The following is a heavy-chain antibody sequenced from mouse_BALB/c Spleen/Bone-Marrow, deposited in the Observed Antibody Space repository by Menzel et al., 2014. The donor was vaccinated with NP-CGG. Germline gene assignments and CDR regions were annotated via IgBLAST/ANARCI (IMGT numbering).Heavy chain of an antibody. CDR3: ARGRIYYDYDVGDY. V-gene: IGHV5-4*02. D-gene: IGHD2-4*01. Sequence: EVMLVESGGGLVKPGGSLKLSCAASGFTFXDYYMYWVRQTPEKRLEWVATISDGGSYTYYPDSVKGRFTISRDNAKNNLYLQMSSLKSEDTAMYYCARGRIYYDYDVGDYWGQGTTLTVSS. CDR1: GFTFXDYY. J-gene: IGHJ2*01. CDR2: ISDGGSYT.